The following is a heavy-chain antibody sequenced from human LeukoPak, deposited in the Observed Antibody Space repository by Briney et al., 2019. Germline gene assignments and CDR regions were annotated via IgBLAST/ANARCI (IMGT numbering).Heavy chain of an antibody. D-gene: IGHD3-10*01. J-gene: IGHJ5*02. CDR1: GFTFSSYE. CDR3: ARVYGSGSYYLTS. Sequence: GGSLRLSCAASGFTFSSYEMNWVRQAPGKGLEWVSYISSSGSTIYYADSVKGRFTISRDNAKNSLYLQMNSLRAEDTADYYCARVYGSGSYYLTSWGQGTLVTVSS. CDR2: ISSSGSTI. V-gene: IGHV3-48*03.